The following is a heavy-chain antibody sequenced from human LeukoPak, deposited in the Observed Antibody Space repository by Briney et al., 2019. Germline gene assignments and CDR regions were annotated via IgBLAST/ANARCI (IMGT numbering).Heavy chain of an antibody. CDR3: ARAYRYSSSWYNYYYYMDV. J-gene: IGHJ6*03. CDR1: GGSFSGYY. Sequence: PSETLSLTCAVYGGSFSGYYWSWIRQPPGKGLEWIGELNHSGSTNYNPSLKSRVTISVDTSKNQFSLKLSSVTAADTAVYYCARAYRYSSSWYNYYYYMDVWGKGTTVTVSS. D-gene: IGHD6-13*01. V-gene: IGHV4-34*01. CDR2: LNHSGST.